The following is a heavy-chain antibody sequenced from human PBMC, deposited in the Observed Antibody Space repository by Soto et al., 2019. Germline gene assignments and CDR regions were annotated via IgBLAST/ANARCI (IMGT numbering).Heavy chain of an antibody. D-gene: IGHD3-3*02. V-gene: IGHV4-39*01. CDR3: ARPLQLAVSGFDP. CDR1: GDSISSSSYY. Sequence: SETLSLTCAVSGDSISSSSYYWAWIRQPPGKGLEWIGSIHYRANSYYSPSLKSRITISVDTSKNQISLRLSSVTAADTAVYYCARPLQLAVSGFDPWGQGTLVTVSP. J-gene: IGHJ5*02. CDR2: IHYRANS.